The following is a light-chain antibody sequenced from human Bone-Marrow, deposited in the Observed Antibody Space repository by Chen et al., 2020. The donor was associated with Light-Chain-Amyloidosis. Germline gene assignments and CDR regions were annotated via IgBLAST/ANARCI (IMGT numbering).Light chain of an antibody. Sequence: QSALTQPYSVSESPGQSLTIPCTGTSSEVGGHNHVSWYQQHPDNAPKLMIYEVTNRPSWVPDRFSGSKSHNTASLTISGLQTEEEADYFCSSYTITNTLVFGSGTRVTV. V-gene: IGLV2-14*01. J-gene: IGLJ1*01. CDR2: EVT. CDR3: SSYTITNTLV. CDR1: SSEVGGHNH.